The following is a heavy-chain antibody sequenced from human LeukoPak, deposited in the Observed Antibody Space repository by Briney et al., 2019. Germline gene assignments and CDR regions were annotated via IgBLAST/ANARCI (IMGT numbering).Heavy chain of an antibody. CDR3: ARAAIVGATYYFDY. V-gene: IGHV4-34*01. CDR2: INQSGST. CDR1: GGSFSGYY. J-gene: IGHJ4*02. D-gene: IGHD1-26*01. Sequence: SETLSLTCAVYGGSFSGYYWSWIRQPPGKGLEWIGEINQSGSTNYNPSLKSRVTISVDTSKNQFSLKLSSVTAADTAVYYCARAAIVGATYYFDYWGQGTLVTVSS.